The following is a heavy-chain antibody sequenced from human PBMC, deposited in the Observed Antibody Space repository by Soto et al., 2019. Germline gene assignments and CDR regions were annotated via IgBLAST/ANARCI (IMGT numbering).Heavy chain of an antibody. V-gene: IGHV4-39*01. J-gene: IGHJ4*02. Sequence: PSETLSLTCTVSGASISSSRSYWGWVRQPPGKGLEWNVSFYYTGGTYSTYYNPSLKSRVTISVDTSKSQFSMNLGSVTAADTAVYYCASPRQGNYDFLSGYYALDYWGQGTLVTVSS. CDR2: FYYTGGT. D-gene: IGHD3-3*01. CDR3: ASPRQGNYDFLSGYYALDY. CDR1: GASISSSRSY.